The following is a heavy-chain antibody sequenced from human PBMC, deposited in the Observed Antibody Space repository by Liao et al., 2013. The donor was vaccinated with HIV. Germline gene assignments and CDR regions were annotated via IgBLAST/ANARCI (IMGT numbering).Heavy chain of an antibody. CDR1: GGSMSNYY. CDR2: IYYSGST. CDR3: ASMDIYGGNTFDY. J-gene: IGHJ4*02. V-gene: IGHV4-59*08. Sequence: QVQLQESGPRLVKPSETLSLTCTVSGGSMSNYYWSWIRQPPGKGLEWIGYIYYSGSTNYNPSLKSRVTISVDSSKNQFSLKLSSVTAADTAVYYCASMDIYGGNTFDYWGQGTLVTVSS. D-gene: IGHD4-23*01.